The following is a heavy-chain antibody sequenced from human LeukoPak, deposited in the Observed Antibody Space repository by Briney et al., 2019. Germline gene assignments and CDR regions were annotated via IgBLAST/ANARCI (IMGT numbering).Heavy chain of an antibody. CDR1: GFTFSSYS. CDR3: ARDYDILTGYYYYGMDV. D-gene: IGHD3-9*01. V-gene: IGHV3-21*01. CDR2: ISSSSSYI. Sequence: GGSLRLSCAASGFTFSSYSMNWVRQAPGKGLEWVSSISSSSSYIYHADPVKGRFTISRDNAKNSLYLQMNSLRAEDTAVYYCARDYDILTGYYYYGMDVWGQGTTVTVSS. J-gene: IGHJ6*02.